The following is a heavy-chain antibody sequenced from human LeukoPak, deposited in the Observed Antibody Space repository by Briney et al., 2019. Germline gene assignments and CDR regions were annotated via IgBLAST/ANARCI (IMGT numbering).Heavy chain of an antibody. CDR2: ISSSGSTI. J-gene: IGHJ4*02. Sequence: GGSLRLSCAASGFTFSNYYMSWIRQAPGKGLEWVSYISSSGSTIYYADSVKGRFTISRDNSKNTLYLQMNSLRAEDTAVYYCAKDRVYVPMFFDYWGQGTRFTAPS. CDR1: GFTFSNYY. V-gene: IGHV3-11*01. D-gene: IGHD2-8*01. CDR3: AKDRVYVPMFFDY.